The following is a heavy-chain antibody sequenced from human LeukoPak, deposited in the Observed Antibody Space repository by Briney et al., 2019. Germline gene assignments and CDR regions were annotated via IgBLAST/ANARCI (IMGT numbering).Heavy chain of an antibody. D-gene: IGHD3-10*01. Sequence: PGGSRRLSCAASGFTFSDYYMSWIRQAPGKGLEWVSYISSSGSTIYYADSVKGRFTISRDNAKNSLYLQMNSLRAEDTAVYYCAGSFGSGSYDYYYMDVWGKGTTVTISS. CDR3: AGSFGSGSYDYYYMDV. J-gene: IGHJ6*03. V-gene: IGHV3-11*01. CDR2: ISSSGSTI. CDR1: GFTFSDYY.